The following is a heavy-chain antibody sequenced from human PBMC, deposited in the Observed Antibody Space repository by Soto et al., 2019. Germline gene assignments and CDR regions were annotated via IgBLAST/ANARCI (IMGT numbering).Heavy chain of an antibody. V-gene: IGHV3-21*01. J-gene: IGHJ5*02. CDR3: ARDLAAFINWFDP. Sequence: EVQLVESGGGLVQPGGSLRLSCAASGFTFSSYSMNWVRQAPGKGLEWVSSISSSSSYIYYADSVKGRFTISRDNAKNSLYLEMNSLRAEDTAVYYCARDLAAFINWFDPWGQGTLVTVSS. D-gene: IGHD6-13*01. CDR2: ISSSSSYI. CDR1: GFTFSSYS.